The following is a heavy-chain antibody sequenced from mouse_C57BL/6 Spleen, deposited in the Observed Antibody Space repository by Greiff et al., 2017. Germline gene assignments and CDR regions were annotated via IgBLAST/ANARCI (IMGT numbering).Heavy chain of an antibody. J-gene: IGHJ4*01. CDR3: ARDDCGSSGYAMDY. Sequence: VKLMESGPGLVAPSQSLSITCTVSGFSLTSYAISWVRQPPGKGLEWLGVIWTGGGTNYNSALKSSMSIRKDNSKSQVFLQMNSLQTEDTARYYCARDDCGSSGYAMDYWGQGTSVTVSS. D-gene: IGHD1-1*01. CDR1: GFSLTSYA. CDR2: IWTGGGT. V-gene: IGHV2-9-1*01.